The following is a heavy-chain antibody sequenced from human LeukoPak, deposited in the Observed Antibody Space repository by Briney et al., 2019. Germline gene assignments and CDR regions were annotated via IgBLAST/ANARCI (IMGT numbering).Heavy chain of an antibody. D-gene: IGHD3-3*01. CDR2: ISYDGSNK. V-gene: IGHV3-30*18. CDR3: AKEGSIFGVVIRPYYFDY. CDR1: GFAFSSYG. Sequence: GGSLRLSCAASGFAFSSYGMHWVRQAPGKGLEWVAVISYDGSNKYYADSVKGRFTISRDNSKNTLYLQMNSLRAEDTAVYYCAKEGSIFGVVIRPYYFDYWGQGTLVTVSS. J-gene: IGHJ4*02.